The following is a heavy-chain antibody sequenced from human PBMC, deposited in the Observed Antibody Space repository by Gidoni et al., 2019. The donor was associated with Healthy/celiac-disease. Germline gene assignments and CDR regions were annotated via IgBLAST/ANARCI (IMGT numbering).Heavy chain of an antibody. J-gene: IGHJ2*01. V-gene: IGHV3-9*01. CDR3: AKDSLDYWYFDL. Sequence: LVESGGGLVKPGRSLRLSCAASGFIFYGYAMHWVRHAPGKGLEWVSGIRLNSGSIGYSDSVKGRFTISRDNAKNSLYLQMNSLRAEETALYYCAKDSLDYWYFDLWGRGTLVTVSS. D-gene: IGHD1-1*01. CDR2: IRLNSGSI. CDR1: GFIFYGYA.